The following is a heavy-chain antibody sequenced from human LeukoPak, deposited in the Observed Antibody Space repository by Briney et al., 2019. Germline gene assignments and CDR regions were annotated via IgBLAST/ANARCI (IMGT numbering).Heavy chain of an antibody. CDR1: GGSFSGYY. CDR2: INHSGST. V-gene: IGHV4-34*01. CDR3: AREAYYGDYGFIDY. Sequence: SETLSLTCAVYGGSFSGYYWSWIRQPPGKGLEWIGEINHSGSTNYNPSLKSRVTISVDTSKNQFSLKLSSVTAADTAVYYCAREAYYGDYGFIDYWGQGTLVTVSS. D-gene: IGHD4-17*01. J-gene: IGHJ4*02.